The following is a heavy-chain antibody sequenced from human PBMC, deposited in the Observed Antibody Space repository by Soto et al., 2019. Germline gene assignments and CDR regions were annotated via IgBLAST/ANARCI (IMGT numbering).Heavy chain of an antibody. CDR3: AKNSRYSSSEFDY. V-gene: IGHV3-23*01. D-gene: IGHD6-13*01. Sequence: EVQLLESGGGLVKPGGSLRLSCAASGFTFSSYALSWVRQAPGKGLEWVSTISGSGASTYYADSVKGRFTMTRDNSKNTLYLQMNSLRAEDTAVYYCAKNSRYSSSEFDYWGQGTLVTVSS. J-gene: IGHJ4*02. CDR1: GFTFSSYA. CDR2: ISGSGAST.